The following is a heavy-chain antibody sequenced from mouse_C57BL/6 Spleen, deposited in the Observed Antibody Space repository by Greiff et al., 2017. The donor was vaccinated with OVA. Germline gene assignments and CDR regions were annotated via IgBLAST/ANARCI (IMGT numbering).Heavy chain of an antibody. CDR2: INPNNGGT. D-gene: IGHD1-1*01. CDR1: GYTFTDYN. CDR3: ARSYYYGSSPYYAMDY. J-gene: IGHJ4*01. Sequence: EVQLKESGPELVKPGASVKIPCKASGYTFTDYNMDWVKQSHGKSLEWIGDINPNNGGTIYNQKFKGKATLTVDKSSSTAYMELRSLTSEDTAVYYCARSYYYGSSPYYAMDYWGQGTSVTVSS. V-gene: IGHV1-18*01.